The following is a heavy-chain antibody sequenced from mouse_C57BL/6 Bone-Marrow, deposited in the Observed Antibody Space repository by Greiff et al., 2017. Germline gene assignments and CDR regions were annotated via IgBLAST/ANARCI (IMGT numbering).Heavy chain of an antibody. CDR1: GYSITSGYY. CDR3: AREGGY. CDR2: ISYDGSN. J-gene: IGHJ2*01. V-gene: IGHV3-6*01. Sequence: EVQLVESGPGLVKPSQSLSLTCSVTGYSITSGYYWNWIRQFPGNKLEWMGYISYDGSNNYNPSLKNRISITRDTSKNQFCLKLNSVTTEDTATYYCAREGGYWGQGTTLTVSS.